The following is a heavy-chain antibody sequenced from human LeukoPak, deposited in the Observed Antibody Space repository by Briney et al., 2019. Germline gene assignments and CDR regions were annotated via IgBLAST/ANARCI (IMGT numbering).Heavy chain of an antibody. J-gene: IGHJ6*03. D-gene: IGHD6-13*01. Sequence: SETLSLTCTVSGGSISSGSYYWSWIRQPAGKGLEWIGRIYTSGSTNYNPPLKSRVTISVDTSKNQFSLKLSSVTAADTAVYYCARGRFKSSSASMDVWGKGTTVTISS. V-gene: IGHV4-61*02. CDR3: ARGRFKSSSASMDV. CDR2: IYTSGST. CDR1: GGSISSGSYY.